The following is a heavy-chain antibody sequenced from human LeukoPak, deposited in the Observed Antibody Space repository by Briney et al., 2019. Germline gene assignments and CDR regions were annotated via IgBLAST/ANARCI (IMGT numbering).Heavy chain of an antibody. CDR2: ISASRGIT. D-gene: IGHD3-9*01. CDR1: GFNYSSYT. J-gene: IGHJ3*02. Sequence: PGGSLRLSCAASGFNYSSYTMNWVRQAPGMGLEGLSYISASRGITYYADPVKGRYTISRDNAKNSLYLQMNSLRAEDTAVYYCARENDILTGWGAFDIWGQGTMVTVSS. CDR3: ARENDILTGWGAFDI. V-gene: IGHV3-48*01.